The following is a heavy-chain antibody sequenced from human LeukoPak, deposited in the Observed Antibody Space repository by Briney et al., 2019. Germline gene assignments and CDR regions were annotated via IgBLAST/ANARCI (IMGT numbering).Heavy chain of an antibody. Sequence: GGSPRLSCAASGFTFSSDSMYWVREAPREGLGWVSSISSRSSYIYYADSVKGRFTISRDNAKHSLYLQMNSLRAEDAAVYYCASSAPSDIWGRGTMVTVSS. CDR2: ISSRSSYI. V-gene: IGHV3-21*01. J-gene: IGHJ3*02. CDR1: GFTFSSDS. CDR3: ASSAPSDI.